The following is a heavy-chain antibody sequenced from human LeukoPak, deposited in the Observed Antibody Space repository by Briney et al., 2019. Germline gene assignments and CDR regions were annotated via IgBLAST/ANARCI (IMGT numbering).Heavy chain of an antibody. Sequence: ASVKVSCKASGGTFSSYGVSWVRQAPGQGGEGMGGIVPIFRSTTYAQKFRGRVMITADESMTTAYMELSSLRSEDTAVYYCARSQRAGYNVYHFDYWGQGTLVTVSS. CDR2: IVPIFRST. CDR1: GGTFSSYG. D-gene: IGHD5-24*01. V-gene: IGHV1-69*13. J-gene: IGHJ4*02. CDR3: ARSQRAGYNVYHFDY.